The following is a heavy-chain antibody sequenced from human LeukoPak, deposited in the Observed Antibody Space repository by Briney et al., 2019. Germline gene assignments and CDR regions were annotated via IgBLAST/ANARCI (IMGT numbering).Heavy chain of an antibody. V-gene: IGHV3-23*01. CDR3: AKVRIAASHFDY. D-gene: IGHD6-13*01. J-gene: IGHJ4*02. Sequence: PGGSLRLSCAASGFTFSSYAMSWVRQAPGKGLEWVSAISGSGGSTYYADSVKGRFTISRDNSKNTLYLQMNGLRAEDTAVYCCAKVRIAASHFDYWGQGTLVTVSS. CDR2: ISGSGGST. CDR1: GFTFSSYA.